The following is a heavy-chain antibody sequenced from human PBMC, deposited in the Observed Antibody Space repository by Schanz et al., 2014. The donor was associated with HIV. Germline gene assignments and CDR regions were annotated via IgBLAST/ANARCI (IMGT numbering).Heavy chain of an antibody. CDR3: ARGVPAHSSGWYLDY. V-gene: IGHV3-21*04. CDR2: ISSSSSYI. CDR1: GFTFSSYS. J-gene: IGHJ4*02. Sequence: VQLVESGGGVVQPGRSLRLSCAASGFTFSSYSMNWVRQAPGKGLEWVSSISSSSSYIYYADSVKGRFTISRDNAKNSLYLQMNSLRAEDTALYYCARGVPAHSSGWYLDYWGQGTLVIVSP. D-gene: IGHD6-19*01.